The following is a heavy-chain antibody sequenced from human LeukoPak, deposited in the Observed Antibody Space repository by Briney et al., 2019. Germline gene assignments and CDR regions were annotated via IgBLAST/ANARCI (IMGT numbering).Heavy chain of an antibody. D-gene: IGHD3-10*01. J-gene: IGHJ4*02. CDR1: GFTFSSYA. Sequence: GGSLRLSCAASGFTFSSYAMSWVRQAPGKGLEWVSAISGSGGSTYYADSVKGRFTISRDNSKNTLYLQMNSLRAEDTAVYYCAHPSRAVLLWFGEFLNWGQGTLVTVSS. CDR2: ISGSGGST. CDR3: AHPSRAVLLWFGEFLN. V-gene: IGHV3-23*01.